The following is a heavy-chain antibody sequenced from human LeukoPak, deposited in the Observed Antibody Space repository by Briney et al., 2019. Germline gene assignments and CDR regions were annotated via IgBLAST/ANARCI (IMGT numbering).Heavy chain of an antibody. Sequence: GGSLRLSCAASGFSFHESDMHWVRHAPGKGPEGGSGINWNSGSIAYANSVRGRFAIPRDNANTSLSLQMNSLRVEDTAFYYCARGGYTSSWDYFDFWGQGTLVTVSS. CDR2: INWNSGSI. CDR1: GFSFHESD. D-gene: IGHD6-13*01. CDR3: ARGGYTSSWDYFDF. J-gene: IGHJ4*02. V-gene: IGHV3-9*01.